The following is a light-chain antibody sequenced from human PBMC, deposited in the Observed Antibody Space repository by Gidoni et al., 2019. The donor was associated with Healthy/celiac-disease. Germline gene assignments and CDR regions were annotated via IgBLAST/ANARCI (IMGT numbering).Light chain of an antibody. CDR3: QQSYSTPCT. J-gene: IGKJ2*01. CDR2: AAS. CDR1: QSISSY. Sequence: DIQMTQSPSSLSASVGDRVTITCRASQSISSYLNWYQQKPGKAPKLLIYAASSLQSGVPSRFSGSGSGTDFTLTISSLQPEDFATYYCQQSYSTPCTLGQXTKLEIK. V-gene: IGKV1-39*01.